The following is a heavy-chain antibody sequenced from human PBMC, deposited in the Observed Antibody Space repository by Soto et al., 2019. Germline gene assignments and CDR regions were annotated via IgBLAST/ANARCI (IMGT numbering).Heavy chain of an antibody. Sequence: QVQLQESGPGLVKPSQTLSLTCTVSGGSISSGGYYWSWIRQHPGKGLEWIGYIYYSGSTYYNPSLKSRVTISVATYKNQFSLKLRSVTAADTDVYYCARGWTGDWYFDLWGRGTLVTVSS. V-gene: IGHV4-31*03. CDR2: IYYSGST. J-gene: IGHJ2*01. CDR3: ARGWTGDWYFDL. D-gene: IGHD7-27*01. CDR1: GGSISSGGYY.